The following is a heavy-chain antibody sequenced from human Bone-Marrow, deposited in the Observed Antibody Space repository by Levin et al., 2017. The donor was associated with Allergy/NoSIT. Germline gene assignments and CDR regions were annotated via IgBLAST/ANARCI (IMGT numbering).Heavy chain of an antibody. CDR1: GYTFTSYD. J-gene: IGHJ5*02. D-gene: IGHD3-10*01. Sequence: GASVKVSCKASGYTFTSYDINWVRQATGQGLEWMGWMNPNSGNTGYAQKFQGRVTMTRNTSISTAYMELSSLRSEDTAVYYCARGLGSITMVRGVIIRFDPWGQGTLVTVSS. CDR2: MNPNSGNT. CDR3: ARGLGSITMVRGVIIRFDP. V-gene: IGHV1-8*01.